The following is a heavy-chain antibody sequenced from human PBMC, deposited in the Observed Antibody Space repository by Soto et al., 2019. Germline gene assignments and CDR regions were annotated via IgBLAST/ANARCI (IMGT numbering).Heavy chain of an antibody. CDR2: VKVDGVTT. J-gene: IGHJ4*02. V-gene: IGHV3-15*01. CDR3: TADTPAIGAQIDD. Sequence: GSLRRTVAASGFTLSNAWMNWVRQAPGKGLEWVARVKVDGVTTDYAAPVKGRFTISRDDPKNTVLLQMNSLKTEDTAVYFCTADTPAIGAQIDDWGQGTLVTFSS. CDR1: GFTLSNAW.